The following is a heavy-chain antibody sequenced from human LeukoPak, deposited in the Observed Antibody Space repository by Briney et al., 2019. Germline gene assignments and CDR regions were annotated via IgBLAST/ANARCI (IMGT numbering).Heavy chain of an antibody. Sequence: PSETLSLTCTVSGGSISSSSYYWGWIRQPPGKGLEWIGSIYYSGSTYYNPSLKSRVTISVDTSKNQFSLKLSSVTAADTAVYYCARAEGGAIAEYFQHWGQGTLVTVSS. CDR1: GGSISSSSYY. V-gene: IGHV4-39*01. CDR2: IYYSGST. CDR3: ARAEGGAIAEYFQH. D-gene: IGHD3-10*01. J-gene: IGHJ1*01.